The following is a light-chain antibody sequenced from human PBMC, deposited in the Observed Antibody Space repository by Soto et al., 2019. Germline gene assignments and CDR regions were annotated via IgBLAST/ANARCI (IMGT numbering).Light chain of an antibody. CDR3: CSYAGSSTHVV. Sequence: QSALTQPASVSGSPGQSITISCTGTSSDVGSYNLVSWYQQHPGKAPQLMIYEGSKRPSGVSNRFSGSKSGNTASLTISGLQAADEADYYCCSYAGSSTHVVFGGGTKLTVL. J-gene: IGLJ2*01. CDR2: EGS. CDR1: SSDVGSYNL. V-gene: IGLV2-23*01.